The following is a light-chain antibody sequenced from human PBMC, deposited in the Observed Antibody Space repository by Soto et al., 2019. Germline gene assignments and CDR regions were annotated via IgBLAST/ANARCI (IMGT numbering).Light chain of an antibody. CDR1: SSNIGSNT. Sequence: QSVLTQPPSASGTPGQRVTISCSGSSSNIGSNTVNWYQQLPGTAPKLLIYSHNQRPSGVPDRFSVSKSGTSASLAISGLQSEDEADYYCATGDDSLDGYVFGTGTKVTVL. V-gene: IGLV1-44*01. CDR3: ATGDDSLDGYV. J-gene: IGLJ1*01. CDR2: SHN.